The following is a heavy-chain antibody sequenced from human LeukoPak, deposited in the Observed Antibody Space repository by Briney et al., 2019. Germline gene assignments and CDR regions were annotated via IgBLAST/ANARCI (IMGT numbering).Heavy chain of an antibody. CDR2: ISSSSSYI. D-gene: IGHD1-26*01. CDR3: ARERSGSFTPLDY. Sequence: PGGSLRLSCAASGLTFSSYSMNWVRQAPGKGLEWVSSISSSSSYIYYADSVKGRFTISRDNAKNSLYLQMNSLRAEDTAVYYCARERSGSFTPLDYWGQGTLVTVSS. J-gene: IGHJ4*02. CDR1: GLTFSSYS. V-gene: IGHV3-21*01.